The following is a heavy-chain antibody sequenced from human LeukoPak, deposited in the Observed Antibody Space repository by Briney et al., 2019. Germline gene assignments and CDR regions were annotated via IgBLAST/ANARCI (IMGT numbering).Heavy chain of an antibody. J-gene: IGHJ6*03. D-gene: IGHD6-13*01. V-gene: IGHV3-66*01. Sequence: PGGSLRLSCAASGFTVSSNYMNWVRQAPGKGLEWVSSIYSGGLTKYADSVKGRFTISRDTSKNTLFLQMNSLRAEDTAVYYCANPYSSSNYYYYYYYMDVWGKGTTVTVSS. CDR1: GFTVSSNY. CDR3: ANPYSSSNYYYYYYYMDV. CDR2: IYSGGLT.